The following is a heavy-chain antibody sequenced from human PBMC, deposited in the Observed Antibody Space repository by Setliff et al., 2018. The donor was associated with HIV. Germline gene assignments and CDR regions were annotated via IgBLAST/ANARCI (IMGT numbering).Heavy chain of an antibody. J-gene: IGHJ4*02. Sequence: SETLSLTCTVSGDSIRGYYWSWIRQPPGKGLEWMGYVFYTGFAAYNPSLKSRLTISVDTPKSQFSLRLTSVTAADTAIYYCARQVPIPGVAITPVDYWVQGALVTVSS. CDR2: VFYTGFA. D-gene: IGHD5-12*01. V-gene: IGHV4-59*08. CDR3: ARQVPIPGVAITPVDY. CDR1: GDSIRGYY.